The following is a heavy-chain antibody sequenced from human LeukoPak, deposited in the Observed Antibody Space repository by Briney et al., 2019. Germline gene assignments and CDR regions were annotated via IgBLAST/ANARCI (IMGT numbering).Heavy chain of an antibody. CDR3: ARGRYSNYAQYYFDY. Sequence: GRSLRRYRATSAFTFSSYGMHWVRQAPSKGQEWVAVIWYDGSNKYYADSVKGRFTISRDNSKNTLYLQMNSLRAEDTAVYYCARGRYSNYAQYYFDYWGQGTLVTVSS. D-gene: IGHD4-11*01. CDR2: IWYDGSNK. V-gene: IGHV3-33*01. CDR1: AFTFSSYG. J-gene: IGHJ4*02.